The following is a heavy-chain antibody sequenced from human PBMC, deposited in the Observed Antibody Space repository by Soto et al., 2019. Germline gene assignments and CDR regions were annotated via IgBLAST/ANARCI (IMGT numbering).Heavy chain of an antibody. Sequence: PGGSLRLSCAASGFTVSSNYMSWVRQAPGKVLEWVSVIYSGGSTYYADSVKVRFTISRDNSKNTLYLQMNSLRAEDTAVYYCARGDESDALDIWGQGTMVTVSS. V-gene: IGHV3-66*01. CDR1: GFTVSSNY. CDR2: IYSGGST. J-gene: IGHJ3*02. CDR3: ARGDESDALDI.